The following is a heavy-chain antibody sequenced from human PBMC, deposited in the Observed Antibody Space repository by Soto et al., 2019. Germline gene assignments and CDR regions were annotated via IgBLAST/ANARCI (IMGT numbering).Heavy chain of an antibody. Sequence: EVQLLESGGDMVQPGGSLRLSCAASGFTFSNYAMAWVRQAPGKGLEWVSAITGSGDNIFYADSVQGRFTITRDNSKNTLYLQINSLTTEDTAVYNCAKGIGAANFYYCMAVWGKGTTVTVS. V-gene: IGHV3-23*01. CDR2: ITGSGDNI. J-gene: IGHJ6*03. CDR1: GFTFSNYA. CDR3: AKGIGAANFYYCMAV. D-gene: IGHD2-21*01.